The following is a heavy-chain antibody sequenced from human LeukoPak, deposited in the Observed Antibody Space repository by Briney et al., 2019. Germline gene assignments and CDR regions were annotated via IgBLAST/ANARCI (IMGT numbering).Heavy chain of an antibody. D-gene: IGHD2-2*01. CDR3: ARDHTTPFNIVVVPAASGEEGYYYYMDV. Sequence: GGSLRLSCAASGFTFSNAWMSWVRQAPGKGLEWVGRIKSKTDGGTTDYAAPVKGRFTISRDDSKNTLYLQMNSLRAEDTAVYYCARDHTTPFNIVVVPAASGEEGYYYYMDVWGKGTTVTVSS. CDR2: IKSKTDGGTT. V-gene: IGHV3-15*01. CDR1: GFTFSNAW. J-gene: IGHJ6*03.